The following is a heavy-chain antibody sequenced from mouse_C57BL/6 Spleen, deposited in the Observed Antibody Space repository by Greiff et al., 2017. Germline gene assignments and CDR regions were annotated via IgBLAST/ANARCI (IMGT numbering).Heavy chain of an antibody. CDR1: GYTFTSYW. CDR3: ARSRAYGSSFDY. J-gene: IGHJ2*01. V-gene: IGHV1-50*01. CDR2: IDPSDSYT. D-gene: IGHD1-1*01. Sequence: QVQLQQPGAELVKPGASVKLSCKASGYTFTSYWMQWVKQRPGQGLEWIGEIDPSDSYTNYNQKFKGKATLTVDTSSSTAYMQLSSLTSEDSAVYYCARSRAYGSSFDYWGKGTTLTVSS.